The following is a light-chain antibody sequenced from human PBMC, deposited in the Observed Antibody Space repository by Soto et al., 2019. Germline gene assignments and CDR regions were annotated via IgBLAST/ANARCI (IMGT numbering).Light chain of an antibody. CDR2: GAS. V-gene: IGKV3-11*01. CDR1: QSISSH. CDR3: QQRINSPLT. J-gene: IGKJ4*01. Sequence: EIVLTQSPATLSLSPGERATLSCRASQSISSHLAWYQQKPGQAPRLLIYGASNRATGIPARFSGSGSGTDFTLTISSLEPEDFAVYYCQQRINSPLTFGGGTKVEIK.